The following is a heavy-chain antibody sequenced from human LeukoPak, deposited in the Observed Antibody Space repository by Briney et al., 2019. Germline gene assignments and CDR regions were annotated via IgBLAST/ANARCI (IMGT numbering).Heavy chain of an antibody. D-gene: IGHD1-7*01. CDR1: GFTFSSYS. CDR2: ISSSSYI. CDR3: AREGWNYARAYYYYYMDL. V-gene: IGHV3-21*01. Sequence: GGSLRLSCAASGFTFSSYSMNWVRQAPGKGLEWVSSISSSSYISYADSVKGRFTISRDNAKNSLYLQMNSLRAEDTAVYYCAREGWNYARAYYYYYMDLWGKGTTVTVSS. J-gene: IGHJ6*03.